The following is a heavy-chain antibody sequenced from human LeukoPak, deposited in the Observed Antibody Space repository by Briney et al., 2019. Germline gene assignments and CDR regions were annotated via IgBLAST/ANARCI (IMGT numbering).Heavy chain of an antibody. D-gene: IGHD5-24*01. CDR2: IYYSGST. CDR3: ARVSVYMGYNFDY. V-gene: IGHV4-59*01. Sequence: SETLSLTCTVSGGSISSYYWSWIRQPPGKGLEWIRYIYYSGSTNYNPSLKSRVTISVDTSKNQFSLKLSSVTAADTAVYYCARVSVYMGYNFDYWGQGTLVTVSS. CDR1: GGSISSYY. J-gene: IGHJ4*02.